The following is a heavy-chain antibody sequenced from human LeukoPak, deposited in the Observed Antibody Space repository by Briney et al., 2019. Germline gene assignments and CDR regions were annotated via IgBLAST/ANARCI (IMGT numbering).Heavy chain of an antibody. V-gene: IGHV4-61*02. D-gene: IGHD5-18*01. J-gene: IGHJ4*02. CDR1: GGSISSGSYY. CDR3: ARDIRPLGWYGYLDY. CDR2: IYTSGRT. Sequence: SETLSLTCTVSGGSISSGSYYWSWIRQPAGKGLEWVGRIYTSGRTNYNPSLKSRVTISLDTSKNQFSLKLSSVTAADTAVYYCARDIRPLGWYGYLDYWGQGTLVTVSS.